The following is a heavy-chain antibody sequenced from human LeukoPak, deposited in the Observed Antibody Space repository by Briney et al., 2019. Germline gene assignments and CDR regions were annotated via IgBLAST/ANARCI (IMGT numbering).Heavy chain of an antibody. CDR3: ASPRNRLRGFDY. Sequence: PSETLSLTCTVSGGSISTYFWSWIRQPPGKGLEWIGYIYYSGSTNYNPSLKSRVTISLDTSKNQFSLKLSSVTAADTAVYYCASPRNRLRGFDYWGQGTLVTVSS. CDR1: GGSISTYF. D-gene: IGHD1-14*01. J-gene: IGHJ4*02. CDR2: IYYSGST. V-gene: IGHV4-59*12.